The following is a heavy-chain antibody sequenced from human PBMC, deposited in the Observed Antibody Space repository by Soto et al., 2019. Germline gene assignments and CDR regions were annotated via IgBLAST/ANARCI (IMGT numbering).Heavy chain of an antibody. V-gene: IGHV4-59*01. CDR1: GGTIGSYY. J-gene: IGHJ4*02. D-gene: IGHD2-2*02. CDR3: ARGSCSSASCYTGDF. CDR2: IYFTGTT. Sequence: KASETLSLTCTVSGGTIGSYYCSWIRQPPGKGLEWIGYIYFTGTTNYNPSLKSRVTISIDRSKNQFSLKLSYVTAADTAVYYCARGSCSSASCYTGDFWGQGTLVTVS.